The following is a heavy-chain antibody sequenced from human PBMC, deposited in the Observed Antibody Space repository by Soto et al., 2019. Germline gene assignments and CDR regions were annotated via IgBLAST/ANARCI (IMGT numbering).Heavy chain of an antibody. D-gene: IGHD6-19*01. CDR1: RFTFSNYG. J-gene: IGHJ6*02. CDR2: IWYDGSNK. V-gene: IGHV3-33*01. Sequence: GGSLRLSCAASRFTFSNYGMHWVRQAPGKGLEWVAVIWYDGSNKYYADSVKGRFTISRDNSKNTLYLQMNSLRAEDTAVYYCARDDIPGRAVAIYGMDVWGQGTTVTVSS. CDR3: ARDDIPGRAVAIYGMDV.